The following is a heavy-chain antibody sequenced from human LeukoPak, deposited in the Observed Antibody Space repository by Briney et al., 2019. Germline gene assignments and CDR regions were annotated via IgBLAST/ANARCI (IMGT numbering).Heavy chain of an antibody. V-gene: IGHV3-48*01. CDR2: ISSDSGTI. J-gene: IGHJ5*02. Sequence: GGSLRLSCGASGLTFSTYSMNWVRQAPGKGLEWVSYISSDSGTIYYADSVKGRFTISRDNAKNSLYLQMNSLRAEDTAVYYCARAAQPGRDPWGQGTRVTVSS. D-gene: IGHD1-14*01. CDR1: GLTFSTYS. CDR3: ARAAQPGRDP.